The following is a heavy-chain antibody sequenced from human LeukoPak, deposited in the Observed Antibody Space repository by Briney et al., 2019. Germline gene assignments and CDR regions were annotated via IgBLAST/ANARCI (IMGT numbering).Heavy chain of an antibody. D-gene: IGHD3-22*01. J-gene: IGHJ6*03. V-gene: IGHV4-34*01. Sequence: PSETLSLTCAVYGGSFSGYYWSWIRQPPGKGLEWIGEINHSGSTNYNPSLKSRVTISVDTSKNQFSLKLSSVTAADTAVYYCARGLYYYDSSGYYPSIPYYYYYYMDVWVKGTTVTVSS. CDR1: GGSFSGYY. CDR3: ARGLYYYDSSGYYPSIPYYYYYYMDV. CDR2: INHSGST.